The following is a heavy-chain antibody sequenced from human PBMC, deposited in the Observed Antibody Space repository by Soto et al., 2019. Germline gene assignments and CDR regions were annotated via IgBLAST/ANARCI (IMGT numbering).Heavy chain of an antibody. J-gene: IGHJ4*02. CDR1: GFTFSSYG. CDR2: ISYDGSNK. CDR3: AKDRYDSSGSPGY. Sequence: GGSLRLSCAASGFTFSSYGMHWVRQAPGKGLEWVAVISYDGSNKYYADSVKGRFTISRDNSKNTLYLQMNSLRAEDTAVYYCAKDRYDSSGSPGYWGQGTLVTAPQ. D-gene: IGHD3-22*01. V-gene: IGHV3-30*18.